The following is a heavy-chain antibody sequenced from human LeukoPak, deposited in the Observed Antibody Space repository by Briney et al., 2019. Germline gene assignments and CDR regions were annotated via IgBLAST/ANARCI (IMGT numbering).Heavy chain of an antibody. V-gene: IGHV3-23*01. CDR1: GFTFSSYA. D-gene: IGHD1-1*01. CDR3: GKDWKLDY. J-gene: IGHJ4*02. Sequence: GGSLRLSCAASGFTFSSYAMSWVRQAPGKGLEWVSAIGDNGGDTKYADSVKGRFIISRDNSKNTLYLQMNSLRAEDTAIYYCGKDWKLDYWGQGTLVTVSS. CDR2: IGDNGGDT.